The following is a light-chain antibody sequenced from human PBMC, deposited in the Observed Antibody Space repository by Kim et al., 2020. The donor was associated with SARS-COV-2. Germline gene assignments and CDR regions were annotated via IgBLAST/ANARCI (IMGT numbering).Light chain of an antibody. Sequence: QAGLTQPPSVSKGLGQTATLTCTGNSNNVGNQGAAWLQQHQGHPPKLLSYRNNNRPSGISERLSASRSGNTASLTITGLQPEDEAHYYCSSWDSSLSAYVYGTGTKVTVL. J-gene: IGLJ1*01. CDR2: RNN. V-gene: IGLV10-54*01. CDR3: SSWDSSLSAYV. CDR1: SNNVGNQG.